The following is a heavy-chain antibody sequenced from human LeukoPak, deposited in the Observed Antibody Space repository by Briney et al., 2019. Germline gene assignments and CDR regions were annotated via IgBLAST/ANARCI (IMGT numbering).Heavy chain of an antibody. Sequence: GGSLRLSCAASGFTFSSYGMSWVRQAPGKGLEWVSAISGSGGSTYYADSVKGRFTISRDNSKNTLYLQMNSLRAEDTAVYYCARWDSSSSDYYYYMDVWGKGTTVTVSS. CDR3: ARWDSSSSDYYYYMDV. CDR1: GFTFSSYG. J-gene: IGHJ6*03. V-gene: IGHV3-23*01. CDR2: ISGSGGST. D-gene: IGHD6-6*01.